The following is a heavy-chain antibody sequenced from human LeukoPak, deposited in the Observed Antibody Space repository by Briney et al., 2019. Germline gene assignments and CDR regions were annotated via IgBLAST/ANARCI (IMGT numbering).Heavy chain of an antibody. CDR3: ARVGRIGGAQ. Sequence: SETLSLTCTVSGGSISSYYWSWIRQPPGKGLEWIGSIYHSGSTYYNPSLKSRVTISVDTSKNQFSLKLSSVTAADTAVYYCARVGRIGGAQWGQGTLVTVSS. J-gene: IGHJ4*02. D-gene: IGHD3-10*01. CDR1: GGSISSYY. CDR2: IYHSGST. V-gene: IGHV4-38-2*02.